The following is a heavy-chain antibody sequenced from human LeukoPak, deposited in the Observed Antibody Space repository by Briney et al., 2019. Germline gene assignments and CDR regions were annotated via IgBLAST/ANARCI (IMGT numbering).Heavy chain of an antibody. CDR1: GFTFSSYW. J-gene: IGHJ4*02. Sequence: GGSLRLSCAASGFTFSSYWMHWVRHAPGKGLVWVSRINSDGSSTSYADSVKGRFTISRDNAKNTLYLQMNSLRAEDTAVYYCASEYCSGGSCYSTLFGYWGQGTLVTVSS. CDR3: ASEYCSGGSCYSTLFGY. D-gene: IGHD2-15*01. V-gene: IGHV3-74*01. CDR2: INSDGSST.